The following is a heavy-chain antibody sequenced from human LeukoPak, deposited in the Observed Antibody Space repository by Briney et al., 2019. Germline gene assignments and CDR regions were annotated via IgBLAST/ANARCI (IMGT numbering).Heavy chain of an antibody. CDR2: ISGSGGST. J-gene: IGHJ4*02. D-gene: IGHD3-22*01. CDR1: GFTFSSYG. V-gene: IGHV3-23*01. CDR3: AKTPTHTMIVVVITQYFDY. Sequence: PGGSLRLSCAASGFTFSSYGMSWVRQAPGKGLEWVSAISGSGGSTYYADSVKGRFTISRDNSKNTLYLQMNSLRAEDTAVYYCAKTPTHTMIVVVITQYFDYWGQGTLVTVSS.